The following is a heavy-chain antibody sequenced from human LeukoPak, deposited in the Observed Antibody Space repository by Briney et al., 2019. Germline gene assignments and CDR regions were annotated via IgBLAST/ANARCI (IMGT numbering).Heavy chain of an antibody. J-gene: IGHJ3*01. CDR2: ISGSGGST. D-gene: IGHD3-10*01. CDR1: GFTFNTYG. CDR3: APVLLWFGEHL. V-gene: IGHV3-23*01. Sequence: GGSLRLSCAASGFTFNTYGMHWVRQAPGKGLEWVSAISGSGGSTYYADSVKGRFTISRDNSKNTLYLQMNSLRAEDTAVYYCAPVLLWFGEHLWGQGTMVTVSS.